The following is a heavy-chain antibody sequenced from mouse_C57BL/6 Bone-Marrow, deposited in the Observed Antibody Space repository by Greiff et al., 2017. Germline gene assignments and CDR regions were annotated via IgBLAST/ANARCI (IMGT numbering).Heavy chain of an antibody. J-gene: IGHJ4*01. Sequence: PGPSVKLSSKASGYTSTSYWMHWVRQSPGRGLEWIGRIDPNSGGTKYNEKFKSKATLTVDKPSSTAYMQLSSLTSEDSAVYYCARSYYGNYGAMDYWGQGTSVTVSS. CDR2: IDPNSGGT. CDR3: ARSYYGNYGAMDY. D-gene: IGHD2-10*01. CDR1: GYTSTSYW. V-gene: IGHV1-72*01.